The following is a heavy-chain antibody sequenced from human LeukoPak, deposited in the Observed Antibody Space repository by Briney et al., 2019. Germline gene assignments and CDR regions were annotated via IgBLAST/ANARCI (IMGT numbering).Heavy chain of an antibody. V-gene: IGHV3-74*01. J-gene: IGHJ4*02. Sequence: GGSLRLSCAASGFTFSSYAMSWVRHAPGKGLVWVSRINTDGRGTTYADSVKGRFTISRDNAKNTLHLQMNSLRVEDTAVYFCARDQTVAAFDYWGQGTLVTVSS. CDR1: GFTFSSYA. CDR3: ARDQTVAAFDY. CDR2: INTDGRGT. D-gene: IGHD6-19*01.